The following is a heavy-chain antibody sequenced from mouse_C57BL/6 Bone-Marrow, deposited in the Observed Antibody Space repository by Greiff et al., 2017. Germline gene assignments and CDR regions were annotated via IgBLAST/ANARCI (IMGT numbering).Heavy chain of an antibody. CDR3: ARYTGRGFAY. Sequence: EVMLVESGGGLVQPGGSLSLSCAASGFTFPDYYMSWVRQPPGKALEWLGFIRNKANGYTTEYSASVKGRFTISRDNSQSILYLQRNALRAEDSATYYCARYTGRGFAYWGQGTLVTVSA. CDR2: IRNKANGYTT. J-gene: IGHJ3*01. V-gene: IGHV7-3*01. CDR1: GFTFPDYY.